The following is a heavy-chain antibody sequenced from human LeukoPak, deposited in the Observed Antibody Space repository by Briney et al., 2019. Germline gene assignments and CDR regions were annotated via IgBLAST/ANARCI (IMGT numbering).Heavy chain of an antibody. J-gene: IGHJ4*02. CDR2: IYYSEIT. CDR3: ARRSETIFGVDIAVFYF. Sequence: SETLSLTCTVSGCTLTSSSYYWGWIRQPPGKGLEWIVSIYYSEITYYNPSIKSRVTISVDTSKNQFSLKVSSVTAADTAVYYCARRSETIFGVDIAVFYFRGQGILVTVSS. CDR1: GCTLTSSSYY. D-gene: IGHD3-3*01. V-gene: IGHV4-39*01.